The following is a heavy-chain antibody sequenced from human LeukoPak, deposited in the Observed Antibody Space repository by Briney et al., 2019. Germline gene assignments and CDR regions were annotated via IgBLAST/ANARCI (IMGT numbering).Heavy chain of an antibody. CDR3: ITPLPYSAQ. J-gene: IGHJ4*02. Sequence: GGSLRLSCAASGFTFSNAYMNWVRQAPGKRPEWVGRIKPKTDGETTEYAAPVKGRFSISRDDSKNMLYLQMNSLKTEDTAVYYCITPLPYSAQGGQGTLVTVSS. CDR1: GFTFSNAY. CDR2: IKPKTDGETT. V-gene: IGHV3-15*07. D-gene: IGHD2-21*01.